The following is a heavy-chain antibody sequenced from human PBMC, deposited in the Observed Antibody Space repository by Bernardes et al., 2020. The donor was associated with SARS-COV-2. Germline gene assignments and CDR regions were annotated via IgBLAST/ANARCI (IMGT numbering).Heavy chain of an antibody. CDR3: VYLPWDDYGDYADSYYFDY. D-gene: IGHD4-17*01. J-gene: IGHJ4*01. V-gene: IGHV4-34*01. CDR2: INHSGST. CDR1: GGSFSGYY. Sequence: SESLSLTCAVYGGSFSGYYWSWIRQPPGKGLEWIGDINHSGSTNYNPSLKSRVTISVDTSKNQFSLKLISVTAADTAVYYCVYLPWDDYGDYADSYYFDYWGQGTLVTVSS.